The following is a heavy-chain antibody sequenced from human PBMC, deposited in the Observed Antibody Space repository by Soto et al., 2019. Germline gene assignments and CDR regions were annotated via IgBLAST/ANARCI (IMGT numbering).Heavy chain of an antibody. V-gene: IGHV4-59*01. Sequence: SGTLSLTCTVSGCSISSYYWSWIRQPPGKGLEWIGYIYYSGSTHYNPSLKSRVTISVDTSKHQFSLRLSSVTAADTAVYYCARGITIFGVTREDYYYMDVWGKGTTVTVSS. CDR2: IYYSGST. D-gene: IGHD3-3*01. J-gene: IGHJ6*03. CDR1: GCSISSYY. CDR3: ARGITIFGVTREDYYYMDV.